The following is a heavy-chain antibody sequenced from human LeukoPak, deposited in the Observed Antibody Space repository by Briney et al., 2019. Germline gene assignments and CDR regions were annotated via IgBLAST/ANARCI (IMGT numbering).Heavy chain of an antibody. V-gene: IGHV3-66*01. CDR3: ARDKYYDSSGYTDY. J-gene: IGHJ4*02. Sequence: GGSLRLSCAASGFTFSSYSMNWVRQAPGKGLEWVSVIYSGGSTYYADSVKGRFTISRDNSKNTLYLQMNSLRAEDTAVYYCARDKYYDSSGYTDYWGQGTLVTVSS. D-gene: IGHD3-22*01. CDR2: IYSGGST. CDR1: GFTFSSYS.